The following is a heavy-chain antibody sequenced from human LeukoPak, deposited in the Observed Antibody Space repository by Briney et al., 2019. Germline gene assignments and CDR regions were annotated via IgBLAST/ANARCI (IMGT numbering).Heavy chain of an antibody. Sequence: ASVKVSCKASGYTFTGYYMHWVRQAPGQGLEWMGWINPNSGRTNYAQKFQGRVTMTGDTSISTAYMELTRLTSDDTAVYYCARGTYYDSSAYSGVRLFDYWGQGTLVTVSS. D-gene: IGHD3-22*01. J-gene: IGHJ4*02. CDR1: GYTFTGYY. CDR2: INPNSGRT. CDR3: ARGTYYDSSAYSGVRLFDY. V-gene: IGHV1-2*02.